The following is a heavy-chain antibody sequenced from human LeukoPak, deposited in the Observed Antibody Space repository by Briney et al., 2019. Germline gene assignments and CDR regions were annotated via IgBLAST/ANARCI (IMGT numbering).Heavy chain of an antibody. J-gene: IGHJ4*02. Sequence: TLSLTCTVSGGSISSGDYYWSWIRQPPGKGLEWIGYIYYSGSTYYNPSLKSRVTISVDTSKNQFSLKLSSVTAADTAVYYCARVGIFGVVKNPHFDYWGQGTLVTVSS. V-gene: IGHV4-30-4*01. D-gene: IGHD3-3*01. CDR2: IYYSGST. CDR1: GGSISSGDYY. CDR3: ARVGIFGVVKNPHFDY.